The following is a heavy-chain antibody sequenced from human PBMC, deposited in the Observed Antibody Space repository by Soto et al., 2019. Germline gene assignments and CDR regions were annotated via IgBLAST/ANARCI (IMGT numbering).Heavy chain of an antibody. J-gene: IGHJ5*02. CDR1: GFTFSSYS. D-gene: IGHD3-22*01. CDR3: AREYYDSSGYINWFDP. V-gene: IGHV3-21*01. Sequence: GGSLSLSCAASGFTFSSYSMNWVRQAPGKGLEWVSSISSSSSYIYYADSVKGRFTISRDNAKNSLYLQMNSLRAEDTAVYYCAREYYDSSGYINWFDPWGRGTLVTVSS. CDR2: ISSSSSYI.